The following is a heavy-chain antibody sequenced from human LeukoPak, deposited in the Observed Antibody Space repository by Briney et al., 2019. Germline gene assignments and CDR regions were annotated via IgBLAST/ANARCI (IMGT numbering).Heavy chain of an antibody. V-gene: IGHV3-48*01. CDR2: IRSSSET. Sequence: GGSLRLSCAASGFTFSSYAMSWVRQAPGKGLERVSHIRSSSETFYADSVKGRFTISRDNARNSLYLQMNNLRGEDTAIYYCARDAGNSGYGCDLWGQGALVTVSS. D-gene: IGHD5-12*01. CDR1: GFTFSSYA. J-gene: IGHJ5*02. CDR3: ARDAGNSGYGCDL.